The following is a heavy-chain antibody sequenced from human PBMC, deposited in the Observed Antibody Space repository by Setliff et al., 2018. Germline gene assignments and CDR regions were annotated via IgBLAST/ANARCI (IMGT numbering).Heavy chain of an antibody. V-gene: IGHV1-69*06. CDR2: IIPLFETT. CDR3: ALEYSNSSPTVYYYMDV. D-gene: IGHD6-6*01. CDR1: GGIFNSFS. Sequence: SVKVSCKASGGIFNSFSITWVRQAPGQGLEWTGRIIPLFETTNYVEKFQGRVTITADKSTSTAYMELSRLTSEDTAVYYCALEYSNSSPTVYYYMDVWGKGTTVTVSS. J-gene: IGHJ6*03.